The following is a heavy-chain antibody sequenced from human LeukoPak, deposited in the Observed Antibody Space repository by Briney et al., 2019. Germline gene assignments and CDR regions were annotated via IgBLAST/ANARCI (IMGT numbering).Heavy chain of an antibody. CDR2: INSDGSST. V-gene: IGHV3-74*01. Sequence: PGGSLRLSCAASGFTFRTYWMHWVRQAPGKGLVWVSRINSDGSSTTYADSVKGRFTISRDNSKNSLYLHMNSLRVEDTALYFCAKDRYSSSWYTIDYWGQGTLVTVSS. D-gene: IGHD6-13*01. CDR1: GFTFRTYW. J-gene: IGHJ4*02. CDR3: AKDRYSSSWYTIDY.